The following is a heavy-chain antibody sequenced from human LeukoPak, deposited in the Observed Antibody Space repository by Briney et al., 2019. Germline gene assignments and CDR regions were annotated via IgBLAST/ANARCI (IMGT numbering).Heavy chain of an antibody. D-gene: IGHD6-13*01. CDR2: IYYSGST. J-gene: IGHJ4*02. V-gene: IGHV4-59*01. CDR3: AEAAGYYFDY. CDR1: GVSFSSYY. Sequence: KASETLSLTCTVSGVSFSSYYWSWIPQPPGKGLEWIGYIYYSGSTNYNPSLKSRVTISVDTSKNQFSLKLSSVTAADTAVYYCAEAAGYYFDYWGQGTLVTVSS.